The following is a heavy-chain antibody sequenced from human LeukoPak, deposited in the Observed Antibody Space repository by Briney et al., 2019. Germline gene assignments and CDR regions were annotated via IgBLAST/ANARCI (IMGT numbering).Heavy chain of an antibody. V-gene: IGHV4-61*02. CDR3: AREFVVVIADYYYYYMDV. CDR1: GGSISSGSYY. D-gene: IGHD2-21*01. J-gene: IGHJ6*03. Sequence: PSETLSLTCTVSGGSISSGSYYWSWIRQPAGKGLEWIGRIYTSGSTNYNPSLKSRVTISVDTSKNQFSLKLSSVTAADTAVYYCAREFVVVIADYYYYYMDVWGKGTTVTVSS. CDR2: IYTSGST.